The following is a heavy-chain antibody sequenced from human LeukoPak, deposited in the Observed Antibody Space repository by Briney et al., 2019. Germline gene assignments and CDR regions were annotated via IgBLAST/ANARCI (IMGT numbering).Heavy chain of an antibody. V-gene: IGHV3-30*02. CDR2: IRYDGSNK. Sequence: GGSLRPSCAASGFTFSSYGMYWVRQAPGKWLEWVAFIRYDGSNKYYADSVKGRFTVSRDNSKNTLYLQMKSLRAEDTAVYYCAKDSVWFGEPNWFDPWGQGTLVTVSS. CDR3: AKDSVWFGEPNWFDP. D-gene: IGHD3-10*01. J-gene: IGHJ5*02. CDR1: GFTFSSYG.